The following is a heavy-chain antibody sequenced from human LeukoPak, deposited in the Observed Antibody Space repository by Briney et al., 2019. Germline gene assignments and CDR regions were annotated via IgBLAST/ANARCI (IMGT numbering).Heavy chain of an antibody. CDR2: ILPGDSNP. V-gene: IGHV5-51*01. D-gene: IGHD1-26*01. Sequence: GDALKISCKGSGYRLTSYWIGWVGQMPGKGLDGMGIILPGDSNPRNSASCQGQVSISANKSISTACLQWTGLEAPDTAMYYCARRRDLYSGSYYPFDYWGQGTLVTVSS. J-gene: IGHJ4*02. CDR3: ARRRDLYSGSYYPFDY. CDR1: GYRLTSYW.